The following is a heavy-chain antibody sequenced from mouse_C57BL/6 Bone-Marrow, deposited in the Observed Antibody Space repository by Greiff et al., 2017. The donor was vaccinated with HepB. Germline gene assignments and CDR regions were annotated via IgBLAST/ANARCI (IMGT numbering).Heavy chain of an antibody. D-gene: IGHD2-2*01. Sequence: EVKLQESGGGLVKPGGSLKLSCAASGFTFSSYAMSWVRQTPEKRLEWVATISDGGSYTYYPDNVKGRFTISRDNAKNNLYLQMSHLKSEDTAMYYCAFYYGYDVGFAYWGQGTLVTVSA. CDR2: ISDGGSYT. V-gene: IGHV5-4*03. CDR1: GFTFSSYA. J-gene: IGHJ3*01. CDR3: AFYYGYDVGFAY.